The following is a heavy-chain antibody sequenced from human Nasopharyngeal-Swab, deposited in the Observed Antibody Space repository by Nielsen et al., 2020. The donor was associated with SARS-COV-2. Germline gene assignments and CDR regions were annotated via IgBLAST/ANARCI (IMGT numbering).Heavy chain of an antibody. V-gene: IGHV3-11*01. D-gene: IGHD2-2*01. CDR1: GFTFSDYY. J-gene: IGHJ6*03. CDR3: TGRDCSGTRCYAYTPSNSGVYHYYYMDV. CDR2: INYGSTFI. Sequence: GESLKISCVGSGFTFSDYYMSWIRWAPGKGLEWLSYINYGSTFIYYTDSVKGRFTVSRDNDKNSLYLQMNSLRPEDTAVYYCTGRDCSGTRCYAYTPSNSGVYHYYYMDVWGKGTTVTVSS.